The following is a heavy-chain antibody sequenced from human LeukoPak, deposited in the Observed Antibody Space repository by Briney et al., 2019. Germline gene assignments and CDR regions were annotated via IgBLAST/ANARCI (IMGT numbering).Heavy chain of an antibody. V-gene: IGHV3-23*01. Sequence: GGSLRLSCSASGFTFTSSGMSWVRQAPGKGLEWVSAISGSGGSTYYADSVRGRLTIPRDNSKNTLYLQMNSLRAEDTAVYYCARGPSGYHNTGGQGTLVTVSS. CDR2: ISGSGGST. J-gene: IGHJ4*02. CDR3: ARGPSGYHNT. D-gene: IGHD5-12*01. CDR1: GFTFTSSG.